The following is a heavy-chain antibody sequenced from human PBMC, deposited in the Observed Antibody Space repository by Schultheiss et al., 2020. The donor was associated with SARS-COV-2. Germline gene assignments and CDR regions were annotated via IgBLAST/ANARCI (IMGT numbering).Heavy chain of an antibody. CDR3: ARKDISRWYWFDP. Sequence: GESLKISCKGSGYSFTSYWIGWVRQMPGKGLEWMGIIYPDDSDTRYSPSFRGQVTISADKSISTAYLQWSSLKASDTAMYYCARKDISRWYWFDPWGQGTLVTVSS. D-gene: IGHD2-15*01. J-gene: IGHJ5*02. V-gene: IGHV5-51*01. CDR1: GYSFTSYW. CDR2: IYPDDSDT.